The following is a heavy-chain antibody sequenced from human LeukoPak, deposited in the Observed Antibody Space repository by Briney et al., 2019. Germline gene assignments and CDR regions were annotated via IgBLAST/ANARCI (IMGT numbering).Heavy chain of an antibody. CDR3: ARVFASVWFNGYYYGMDD. D-gene: IGHD2-21*01. V-gene: IGHV3-7*01. Sequence: GGSLRLSCAASGFTFSSYWMSWVRQAPGKGLEWVANIKQDGSEKYYVDSVKGRFTISRDNAKNSLYLQMNSLRAEDTAVYYCARVFASVWFNGYYYGMDDWGQGTAVTVSS. CDR1: GFTFSSYW. CDR2: IKQDGSEK. J-gene: IGHJ6*02.